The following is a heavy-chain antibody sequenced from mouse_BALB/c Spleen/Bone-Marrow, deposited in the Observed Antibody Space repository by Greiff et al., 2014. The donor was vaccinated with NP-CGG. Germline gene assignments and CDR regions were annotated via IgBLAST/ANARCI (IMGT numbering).Heavy chain of an antibody. CDR3: ARGEGYAMDY. CDR2: IHPNYDST. J-gene: IGHJ4*01. CDR1: GYTFTDYN. Sequence: EVKLMESGAELVKPGASVKISCKASGYTFTDYNMDWVKQSHGKSLEWIGDIHPNYDSTSYNQKFKGKATLTVDKSSSTAYMELRSLTSEDTAVYYCARGEGYAMDYWGQGTSVTVSS. V-gene: IGHV1-18*01.